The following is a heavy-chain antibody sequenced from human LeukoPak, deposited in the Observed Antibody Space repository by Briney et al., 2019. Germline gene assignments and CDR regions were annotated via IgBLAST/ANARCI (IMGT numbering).Heavy chain of an antibody. CDR3: ARVPYCSSTSCLYYFDY. Sequence: GASVKVSCKASGYTFTSYDINWVRQATGQGLEWMGGIIPIFGTANYAQKFQGRVTITADESTSTAYMELSSLRSEDTAVYYCARVPYCSSTSCLYYFDYWGQGTLVTVSS. D-gene: IGHD2-2*01. CDR1: GYTFTSYD. V-gene: IGHV1-69*13. CDR2: IIPIFGTA. J-gene: IGHJ4*02.